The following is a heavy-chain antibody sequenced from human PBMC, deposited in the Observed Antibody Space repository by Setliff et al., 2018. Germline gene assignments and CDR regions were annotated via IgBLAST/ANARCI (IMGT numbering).Heavy chain of an antibody. V-gene: IGHV3-33*08. CDR1: GFTFSTYR. Sequence: GESLKISCAASGFTFSTYRMHWVRQAPGKGLEWVAVIWDDGVKKYHADSVKGRFTISRDNSKNTLYLQMNSLRPEDTAVYYCARTCSGSGCYAGLESWGQGTPVT. CDR2: IWDDGVKK. J-gene: IGHJ4*02. CDR3: ARTCSGSGCYAGLES. D-gene: IGHD2-15*01.